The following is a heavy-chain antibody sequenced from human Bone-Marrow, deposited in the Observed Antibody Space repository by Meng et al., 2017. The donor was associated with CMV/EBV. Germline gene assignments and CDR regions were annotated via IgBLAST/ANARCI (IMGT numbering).Heavy chain of an antibody. D-gene: IGHD3-22*01. CDR2: IWYDGSNK. V-gene: IGHV3-33*06. J-gene: IGHJ4*02. Sequence: GESLKISCAASGFTFSSYGMHWVRQAPGKGLEWVAIIWYDGSNKYYADFVKGRFTISRDNSKNTLYLQMNRLRAEDTAVYYCTKGTDSSGADFWGQGTLVTVSS. CDR3: TKGTDSSGADF. CDR1: GFTFSSYG.